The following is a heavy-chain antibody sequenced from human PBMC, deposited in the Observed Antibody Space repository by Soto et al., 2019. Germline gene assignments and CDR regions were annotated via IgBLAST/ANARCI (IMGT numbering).Heavy chain of an antibody. Sequence: PSETLSLTCTVSGVSISSYYWSWIRQPPGKGLEWIGYIYYSGSTYYNPSLKSRVTISVDTSKNQFSLKLSPVTAADTAVYYCAGSDYDSSWWVDPWGQGTLVTVSS. CDR2: IYYSGST. J-gene: IGHJ5*02. CDR1: GVSISSYY. D-gene: IGHD3-22*01. CDR3: AGSDYDSSWWVDP. V-gene: IGHV4-59*04.